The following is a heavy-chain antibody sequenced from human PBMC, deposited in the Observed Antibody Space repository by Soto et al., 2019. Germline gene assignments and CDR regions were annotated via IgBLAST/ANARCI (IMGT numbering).Heavy chain of an antibody. CDR1: GCSISSYY. Sequence: SETLSLTCTFSGCSISSYYWSWIRQPPGKGLEWIGYIYYSGSTNYNPSLKSRVTISVDTSKNQFSLKLSSVTAADTAVYYCARESIEAAGAVDYWGQGTLVTVSS. V-gene: IGHV4-59*01. CDR2: IYYSGST. D-gene: IGHD6-13*01. J-gene: IGHJ4*02. CDR3: ARESIEAAGAVDY.